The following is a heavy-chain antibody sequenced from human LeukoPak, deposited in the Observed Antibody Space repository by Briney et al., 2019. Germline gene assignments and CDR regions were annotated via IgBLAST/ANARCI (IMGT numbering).Heavy chain of an antibody. J-gene: IGHJ4*02. CDR2: IYYSGST. Sequence: SETLSLTCTVSGGFISSSSYYWGWIRQPPGKGLEWIGSIYYSGSTYYNPSLKSRVTISVDTSKNQFSLKLSSVTAADTAVYYCARVSMEYYYDSSGYYYPNYYFDYWGQGTLVTVSS. D-gene: IGHD3-22*01. V-gene: IGHV4-39*07. CDR1: GGFISSSSYY. CDR3: ARVSMEYYYDSSGYYYPNYYFDY.